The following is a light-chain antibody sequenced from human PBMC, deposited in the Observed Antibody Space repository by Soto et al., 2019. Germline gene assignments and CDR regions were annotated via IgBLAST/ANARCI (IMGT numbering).Light chain of an antibody. CDR3: QQYHNLWT. CDR1: HYVYSN. V-gene: IGKV3-15*01. J-gene: IGKJ1*01. Sequence: EIVLTQSPGTLSVSPGESATLSCTASHYVYSNVAWFQQRPGQAPRLLIYRASTRATGTPARFSGSGSGTEFTLTITSLQSEDFALYYCQQYHNLWTFGRGTKVDIK. CDR2: RAS.